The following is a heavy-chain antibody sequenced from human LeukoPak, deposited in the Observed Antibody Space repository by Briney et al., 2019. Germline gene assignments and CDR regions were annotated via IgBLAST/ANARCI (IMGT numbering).Heavy chain of an antibody. Sequence: GESLRLSCAASGFTFSSYSMNWVRQAPGRGLEWVSSISSSTSYIYYADSVKGRFTISRDNAKNSLYLQMNSLRAEDTALYYCATSSPSDYWGQGTLVTVSS. CDR2: ISSSTSYI. CDR1: GFTFSSYS. V-gene: IGHV3-21*01. J-gene: IGHJ4*02. CDR3: ATSSPSDY.